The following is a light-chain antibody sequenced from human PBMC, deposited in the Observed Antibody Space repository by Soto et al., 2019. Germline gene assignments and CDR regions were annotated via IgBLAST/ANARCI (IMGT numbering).Light chain of an antibody. Sequence: GPGVTRTIRASQSISSWLAWYQQKPGKAPKLLIYDASSLESGVPSRFSCSGHGTEYALGIRCRQSEYFAVSYCEKYYNWPRRFAQGTKVDIK. CDR3: EKYYNWPRR. CDR1: QSISSW. CDR2: DAS. V-gene: IGKV1-5*01. J-gene: IGKJ1*01.